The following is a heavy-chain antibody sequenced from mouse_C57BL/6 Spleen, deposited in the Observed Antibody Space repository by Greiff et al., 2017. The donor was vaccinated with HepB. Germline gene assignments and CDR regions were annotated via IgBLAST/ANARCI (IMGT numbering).Heavy chain of an antibody. CDR1: GYAFSSSW. J-gene: IGHJ2*01. D-gene: IGHD2-1*01. CDR3: AVYGNYDY. V-gene: IGHV1-82*01. CDR2: IYPGDGDT. Sequence: VVKPGASVKISCKASGYAFSSSWMNWVKQRPGKGLEWIGRIYPGDGDTNYNGKFKGKATLTADKSSSTAYMQLSSLTSEDSAVYFCAVYGNYDYWGQGTTLTVSS.